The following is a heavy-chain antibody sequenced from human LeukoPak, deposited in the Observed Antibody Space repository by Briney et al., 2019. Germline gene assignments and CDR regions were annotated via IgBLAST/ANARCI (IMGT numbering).Heavy chain of an antibody. CDR1: GGTFSSYA. Sequence: SVKVSCKASGGTFSSYAISWVRQAPGQGLEWMGRIIPILGIANYAQKFQGRVTITADKSTSTAYMELSSLRSEDTAVYYCARDGVAAAGTNYWGQGTLVTVSS. D-gene: IGHD6-13*01. CDR3: ARDGVAAAGTNY. V-gene: IGHV1-69*04. CDR2: IIPILGIA. J-gene: IGHJ4*02.